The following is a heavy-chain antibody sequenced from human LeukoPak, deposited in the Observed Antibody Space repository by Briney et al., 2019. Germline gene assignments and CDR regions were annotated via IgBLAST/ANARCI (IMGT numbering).Heavy chain of an antibody. Sequence: ASVKVSCKASGYTFTSYGISWVRQAPGQGLEWMGWISAYNGNTNYAQKLQGRVTMTTDTSTSTAYMELRSLRSDDTAVYYCARDIIVGATISTFDYWGQGTLVTVSS. CDR2: ISAYNGNT. J-gene: IGHJ4*02. D-gene: IGHD1-26*01. V-gene: IGHV1-18*01. CDR1: GYTFTSYG. CDR3: ARDIIVGATISTFDY.